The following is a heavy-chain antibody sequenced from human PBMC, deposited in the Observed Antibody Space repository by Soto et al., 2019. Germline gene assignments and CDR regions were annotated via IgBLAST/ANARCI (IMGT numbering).Heavy chain of an antibody. Sequence: SVKVSCKASGGTFSSYAINWVRQAPGQGLEWMGGIIPIFGTANYAQKFQGRVTITADESTSTAYMELSSLRSEDTAVYYCAREIGVTIFGVVRGWFDPWGQGTLVT. J-gene: IGHJ5*02. CDR3: AREIGVTIFGVVRGWFDP. D-gene: IGHD3-3*01. CDR1: GGTFSSYA. CDR2: IIPIFGTA. V-gene: IGHV1-69*13.